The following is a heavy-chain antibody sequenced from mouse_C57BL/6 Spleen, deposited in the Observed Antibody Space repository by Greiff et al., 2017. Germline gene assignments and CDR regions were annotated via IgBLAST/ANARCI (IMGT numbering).Heavy chain of an antibody. V-gene: IGHV1-22*01. CDR1: GYTFTDYN. D-gene: IGHD1-1*01. Sequence: EVKLMESGPELVKPGASVKMSCKASGYTFTDYNMHWVKQSHGKSLEWIGYINPNNGGTSYNQKFKGKATLTVNKSSSTAYMELRSLTSEDSAVYYCARELRTAWFAYWGQGTLVTVSA. CDR2: INPNNGGT. CDR3: ARELRTAWFAY. J-gene: IGHJ3*01.